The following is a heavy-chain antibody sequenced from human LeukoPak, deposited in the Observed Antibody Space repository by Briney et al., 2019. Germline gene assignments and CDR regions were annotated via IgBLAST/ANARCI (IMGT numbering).Heavy chain of an antibody. CDR1: GGSFSGYY. CDR2: INHSGST. J-gene: IGHJ3*02. CDR3: ARDKLAVGAFDI. D-gene: IGHD6-19*01. Sequence: PSETLSLTCAVYGGSFSGYYWSWIRQPPGKGLEWIGEINHSGSTNYNPSLKSRVTISVDTSKNQFSLKLSSVTAADTAVYYCARDKLAVGAFDIWGQGTMVTVSS. V-gene: IGHV4-34*01.